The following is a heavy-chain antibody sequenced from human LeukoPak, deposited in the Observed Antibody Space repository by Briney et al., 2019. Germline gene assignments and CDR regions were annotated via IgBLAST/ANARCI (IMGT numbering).Heavy chain of an antibody. V-gene: IGHV3-20*04. J-gene: IGHJ4*02. CDR2: ISWNGGST. Sequence: GGSLRLSCAASGFTFDDYGMSWVRQAPGKGLKWVSGISWNGGSTGYADSVKGRFTISRDNAKNSLYLQMNSLRAEDTALYYCARASDVLLWFGELPKSAYFDCWGQGTLVTVPS. CDR3: ARASDVLLWFGELPKSAYFDC. D-gene: IGHD3-10*01. CDR1: GFTFDDYG.